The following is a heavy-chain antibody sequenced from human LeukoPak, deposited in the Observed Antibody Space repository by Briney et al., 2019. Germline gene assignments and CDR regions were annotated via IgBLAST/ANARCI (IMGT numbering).Heavy chain of an antibody. CDR2: IYYTGTT. J-gene: IGHJ4*02. CDR3: ARAGYGDSDFDY. V-gene: IGHV4-39*07. Sequence: SETLSLTCTVSGGSMNSITYYWAWIRQPPGKGLEWLGSIYYTGTTFYNPSLKSRVTISVDTSKNQFSLKLNSVTAADTAVYYCARAGYGDSDFDYWGQGTLVTVSS. D-gene: IGHD4-17*01. CDR1: GGSMNSITYY.